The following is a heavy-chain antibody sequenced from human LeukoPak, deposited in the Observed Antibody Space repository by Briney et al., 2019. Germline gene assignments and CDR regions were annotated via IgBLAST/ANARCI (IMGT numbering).Heavy chain of an antibody. Sequence: PSETLSLTCTVSGGSVSGHFWSWIRQPPGKGLEWIGYIYNSGITNYNPSLKSRVTMSVDTSKNQFSLMLRSVTAADTAVYYCARHHLPAGAPGYYMDVWGKGTTVTVSS. V-gene: IGHV4-59*02. CDR1: GGSVSGHF. CDR2: IYNSGIT. CDR3: ARHHLPAGAPGYYMDV. D-gene: IGHD4/OR15-4a*01. J-gene: IGHJ6*03.